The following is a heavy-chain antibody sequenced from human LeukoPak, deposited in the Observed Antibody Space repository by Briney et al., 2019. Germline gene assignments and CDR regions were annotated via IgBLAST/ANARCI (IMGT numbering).Heavy chain of an antibody. J-gene: IGHJ4*02. Sequence: GASAKVSCKASGYSFISYGISWVRQAPGQGLEWMGSISAYNGNINYAQKLQGRVTMTTDTSTSTAYMELRSLRSDVTAVYYCARDIHYSDSSGYPEYWGQGTLVAVSS. CDR1: GYSFISYG. V-gene: IGHV1-18*01. CDR2: ISAYNGNI. CDR3: ARDIHYSDSSGYPEY. D-gene: IGHD3-22*01.